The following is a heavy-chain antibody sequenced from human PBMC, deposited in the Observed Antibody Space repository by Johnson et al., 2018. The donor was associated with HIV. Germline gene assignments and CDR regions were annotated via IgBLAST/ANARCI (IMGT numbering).Heavy chain of an antibody. CDR3: AKELALYSSGYGGDAFDI. J-gene: IGHJ3*02. V-gene: IGHV3-33*06. Sequence: QVLLVESGGGVVQPGRSLRLSCAASGFTFSSYGMHWVRQAPGKGLEWVAVIWYDGSNTYYADSVKGRFTISRDNSKNTLYLQMNSLRAEDTAVYYCAKELALYSSGYGGDAFDIWGQGTMVTVSS. D-gene: IGHD6-19*01. CDR2: IWYDGSNT. CDR1: GFTFSSYG.